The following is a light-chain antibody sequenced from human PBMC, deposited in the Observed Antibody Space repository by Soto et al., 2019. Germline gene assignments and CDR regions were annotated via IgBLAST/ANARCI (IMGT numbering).Light chain of an antibody. CDR2: GNS. Sequence: QSVLTQAPSVSGAPGQRVTISCTGSSSNIGAGYDVHWYQQLPGTAPKLLIYGNSNRPSGVPDRFSGSKSGTSASLAITGLPAEDEADYYCQSYDSSLSGSVVFGGGTKLTVL. CDR1: SSNIGAGYD. V-gene: IGLV1-40*01. CDR3: QSYDSSLSGSVV. J-gene: IGLJ2*01.